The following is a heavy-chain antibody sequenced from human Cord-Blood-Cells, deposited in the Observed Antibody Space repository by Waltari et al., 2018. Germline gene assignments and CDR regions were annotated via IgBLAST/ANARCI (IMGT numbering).Heavy chain of an antibody. CDR3: AKFMVRGVKGFDY. CDR2: ISGSGGST. Sequence: EVQLLESGGGLVQPGGSLRLSCAASGFTFSRYAMSWVRQGPGKGLECVSAISGSGGSTYYADSVKGRFTISRDNSKNTLYLQMNSLRAEDTAVYYCAKFMVRGVKGFDYWGQGTLVTVSS. CDR1: GFTFSRYA. J-gene: IGHJ4*02. V-gene: IGHV3-23*01. D-gene: IGHD3-10*01.